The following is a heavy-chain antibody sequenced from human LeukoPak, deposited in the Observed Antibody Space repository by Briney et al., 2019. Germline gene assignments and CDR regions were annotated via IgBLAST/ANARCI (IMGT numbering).Heavy chain of an antibody. Sequence: GGSLRLSCAASGFTFSSYSMNWVRQAPGKGLEWVSSISSSSSYIYYADSVKGRFTISRDNAKNSLYLQMNSLRAEDTAVSYCARGGEEYQLLYNYYYYYMDVWGKGTTVTVSS. CDR2: ISSSSSYI. D-gene: IGHD2-2*02. J-gene: IGHJ6*03. V-gene: IGHV3-21*01. CDR1: GFTFSSYS. CDR3: ARGGEEYQLLYNYYYYYMDV.